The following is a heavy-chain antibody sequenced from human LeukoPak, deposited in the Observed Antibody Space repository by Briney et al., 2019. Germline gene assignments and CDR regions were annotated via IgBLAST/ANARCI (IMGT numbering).Heavy chain of an antibody. J-gene: IGHJ5*02. V-gene: IGHV4-59*01. CDR3: ARGGTTVTPGLLWFDP. D-gene: IGHD4-17*01. CDR2: IYYSGST. CDR1: GGSISSCY. Sequence: SETLSLTCTVSGGSISSCYWSWIRQPPGKGLEWIGYIYYSGSTKYNPSLESRVTISVDTSKNQFSLKLSSVTAADTAVYYCARGGTTVTPGLLWFDPWGQGTLVTVSS.